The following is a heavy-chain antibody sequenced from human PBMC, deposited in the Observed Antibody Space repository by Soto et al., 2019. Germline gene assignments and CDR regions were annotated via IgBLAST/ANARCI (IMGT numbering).Heavy chain of an antibody. V-gene: IGHV4-61*01. Sequence: TLSPPRTLSGGSVSNGRYYWGWLRQPPGKGLEWIGYIYYSGSTNYNPSLKSRVTISVDTSKNQFSLKLSSVTAADTAVYYCARDLGWYNFDYWGQGTLVTVSS. CDR3: ARDLGWYNFDY. D-gene: IGHD6-19*01. CDR2: IYYSGST. J-gene: IGHJ4*02. CDR1: GGSVSNGRYY.